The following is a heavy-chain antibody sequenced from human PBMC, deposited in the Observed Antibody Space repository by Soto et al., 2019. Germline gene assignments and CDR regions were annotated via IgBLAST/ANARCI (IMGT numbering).Heavy chain of an antibody. V-gene: IGHV3-23*01. CDR2: ISGSGGST. J-gene: IGHJ4*02. D-gene: IGHD3-9*01. CDR1: GFTFSSYA. CDR3: AELSGFDWLFYYQEVYFDY. Sequence: GGSLRLSCVASGFTFSSYAMSWVRQAPGKGLEWVSAISGSGGSTYYADSVKGRFTISRDNSKNTLYLQMNSLRAEDTAVYYCAELSGFDWLFYYQEVYFDYWGQGTLVTVSS.